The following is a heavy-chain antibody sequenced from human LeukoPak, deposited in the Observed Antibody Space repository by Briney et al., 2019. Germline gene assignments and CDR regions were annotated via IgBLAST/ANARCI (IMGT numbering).Heavy chain of an antibody. J-gene: IGHJ4*02. Sequence: PSETLSLTCTVSGGSISSGSYYWSWIRQPAGKGLERIGRIYTSGGTNYNPSLKSRVTISVDTSKNQFSLKLSSVTAADTAVYYCARARAFRGYCSGGSCYYFDYWGQGTLVTVSS. CDR2: IYTSGGT. V-gene: IGHV4-61*02. D-gene: IGHD2-15*01. CDR1: GGSISSGSYY. CDR3: ARARAFRGYCSGGSCYYFDY.